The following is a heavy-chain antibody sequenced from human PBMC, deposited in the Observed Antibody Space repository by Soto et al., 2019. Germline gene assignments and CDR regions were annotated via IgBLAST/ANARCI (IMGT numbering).Heavy chain of an antibody. J-gene: IGHJ3*02. V-gene: IGHV3-33*01. CDR2: IWFDGSNK. Sequence: GGSLRLSCAASGFTFSSYGMHWVRQAPGKGLEWVAVIWFDGSNKFYADSVKGRFTISRDNSKNTLYLQMNSLRAEDTAVYYCAREWAFDAFDIWGQGTMVTVSS. CDR1: GFTFSSYG. CDR3: AREWAFDAFDI. D-gene: IGHD1-26*01.